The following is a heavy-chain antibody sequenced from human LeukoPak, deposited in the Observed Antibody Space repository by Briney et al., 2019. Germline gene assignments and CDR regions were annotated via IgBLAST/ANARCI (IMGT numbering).Heavy chain of an antibody. CDR2: ISAYNGNT. Sequence: ASVKVSCKASGYTFTSYGISWVRQAPGQGLEWMGWISAYNGNTNYAQKLQGRVNMTTDTSTSTAYMELRSLRSDDTAVYYCARDIVVVVADAPYYYYGMDVWGQGTTVTVSS. CDR1: GYTFTSYG. D-gene: IGHD2-15*01. J-gene: IGHJ6*02. CDR3: ARDIVVVVADAPYYYYGMDV. V-gene: IGHV1-18*01.